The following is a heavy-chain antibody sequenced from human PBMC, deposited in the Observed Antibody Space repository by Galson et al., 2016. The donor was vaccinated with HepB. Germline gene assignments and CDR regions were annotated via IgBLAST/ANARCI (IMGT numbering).Heavy chain of an antibody. V-gene: IGHV3-15*01. J-gene: IGHJ6*02. D-gene: IGHD2-15*01. Sequence: SLRLSCAASGFSCNKASVSWVRQAPGGGLEWVGRIRSTSKGVTIGYAAPVKGRFSVSRDDSKNTVSLQMDSLRTEDTGIYYCTTGGECVGETCYSLGSWGQGTSVTVSS. CDR2: IRSTSKGVTI. CDR3: TTGGECVGETCYSLGS. CDR1: GFSCNKAS.